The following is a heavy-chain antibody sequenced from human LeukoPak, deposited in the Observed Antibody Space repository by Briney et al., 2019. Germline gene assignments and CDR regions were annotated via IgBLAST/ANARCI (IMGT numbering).Heavy chain of an antibody. CDR3: ARDEDDLFDP. V-gene: IGHV4-39*02. Sequence: KPSETLSLTCTVSGGSISSSYYYWGWIRQPPGKGLEWIGSIYYSGSTYYNPSLKSRVTISVDTSKNQFSLKLRSVTAADTAVYYCARDEDDLFDPWGQGTLVTVSS. D-gene: IGHD3-3*01. CDR1: GGSISSSYYY. CDR2: IYYSGST. J-gene: IGHJ5*02.